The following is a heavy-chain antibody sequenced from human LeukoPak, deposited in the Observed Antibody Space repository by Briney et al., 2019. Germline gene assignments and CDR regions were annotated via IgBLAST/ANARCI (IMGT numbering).Heavy chain of an antibody. Sequence: SQTLSVTCDISGDSVSSKNGAWNWIRQSPSRGLEWLGRTYFRSKWYNEYAVSVQGRISINPDTSKNQYSLYLYAVTPEDTAVYYCARDLETSGWYTFDFWGQGTLVTVSS. J-gene: IGHJ4*02. CDR2: TYFRSKWYN. CDR1: GDSVSSKNGA. D-gene: IGHD6-13*01. CDR3: ARDLETSGWYTFDF. V-gene: IGHV6-1*01.